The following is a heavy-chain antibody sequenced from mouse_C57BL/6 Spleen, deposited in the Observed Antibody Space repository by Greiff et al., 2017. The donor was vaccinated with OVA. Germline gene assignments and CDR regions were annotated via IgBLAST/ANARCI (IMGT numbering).Heavy chain of an antibody. CDR1: GYTFTSYW. D-gene: IGHD2-5*01. CDR3: ARDSNYGGFAY. Sequence: QVQLKQPGAELVRPGTSVKLSCKASGYTFTSYWMHWVKQRPGQGLEWIGEIDPSDSYTNYNQKFKGKATLTVDTSSSTAYMQLSSLTSEDSAVYYCARDSNYGGFAYWGQGTLVTVSA. J-gene: IGHJ3*01. V-gene: IGHV1-59*01. CDR2: IDPSDSYT.